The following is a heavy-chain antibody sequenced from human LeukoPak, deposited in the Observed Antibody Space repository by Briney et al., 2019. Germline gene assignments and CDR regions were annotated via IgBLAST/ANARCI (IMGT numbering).Heavy chain of an antibody. CDR2: IYYSVST. J-gene: IGHJ6*03. CDR3: ARANYYGSGSYYSAFYMDV. Sequence: SQTLSLTCTVSGGSISSGDYYWSWIRQPPGKGLEWIGYIYYSVSTNYHPALKSRVTISVDTTKNQFSLQLSSVTAADTAVYYCARANYYGSGSYYSAFYMDVWGKGTTVTVSS. D-gene: IGHD3-10*01. CDR1: GGSISSGDYY. V-gene: IGHV4-30-4*08.